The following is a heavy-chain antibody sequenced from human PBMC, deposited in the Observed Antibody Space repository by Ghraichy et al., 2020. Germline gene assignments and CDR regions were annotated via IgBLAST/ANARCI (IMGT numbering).Heavy chain of an antibody. J-gene: IGHJ1*01. V-gene: IGHV3-74*01. CDR1: GFTFSSYW. CDR3: VGSSGWPGH. CDR2: ITRDGSST. Sequence: GGSLRLSCVASGFTFSSYWMHWVRQAPGKGLVWVSRITRDGSSTTYADSVKGRFTVSRDNAKNTLYLQMNSLRAEDTAVYYCVGSSGWPGHWGQGTLVTVSS. D-gene: IGHD6-19*01.